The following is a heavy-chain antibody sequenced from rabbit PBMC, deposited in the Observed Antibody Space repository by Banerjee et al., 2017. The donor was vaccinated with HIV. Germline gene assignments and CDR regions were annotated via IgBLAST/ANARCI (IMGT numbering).Heavy chain of an antibody. CDR2: IYVGSSGST. CDR1: EFSFSSGYN. D-gene: IGHD4-1*01. Sequence: QSLEESGGDLVKPGASLTLTCTASEFSFSSGYNICWVRQAPGEGLEWIACIYVGSSGSTYYANWAKGRFTISKPSSTTVTLQMTSLTAADTATYFCARGDSSDGSFNLWGPGT. V-gene: IGHV1S40*01. J-gene: IGHJ4*01. CDR3: ARGDSSDGSFNL.